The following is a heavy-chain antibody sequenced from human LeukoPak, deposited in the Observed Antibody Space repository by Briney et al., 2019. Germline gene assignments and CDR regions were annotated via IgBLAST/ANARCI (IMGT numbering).Heavy chain of an antibody. CDR1: GFTFSSYS. J-gene: IGHJ4*02. Sequence: GGSLRLSCAASGFTFSSYSMNWVRQAPGKGLEWVSSISSSSSYIYYADSVKGRFTISRDNAKNSLYLQMNSLRAEDTAVYYCASSSSLSGPYRNWGQGTLVTVSS. V-gene: IGHV3-21*01. CDR2: ISSSSSYI. D-gene: IGHD1-26*01. CDR3: ASSSSLSGPYRN.